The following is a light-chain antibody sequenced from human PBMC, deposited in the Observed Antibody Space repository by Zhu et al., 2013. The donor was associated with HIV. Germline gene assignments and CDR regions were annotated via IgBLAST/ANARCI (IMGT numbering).Light chain of an antibody. CDR3: QQYGSSPAT. J-gene: IGKJ3*01. CDR1: QTVSYRH. V-gene: IGKV3-20*01. Sequence: EIVLTQSPGTLSLSPGERATLSCRASQTVSYRHIAWYQQKPGQPPRLLLYGSSNRAPGIPDRFSGSGSGTDFTLTINRLEPEDFAVYYCQQYGSSPATFGPGTRVDIK. CDR2: GSS.